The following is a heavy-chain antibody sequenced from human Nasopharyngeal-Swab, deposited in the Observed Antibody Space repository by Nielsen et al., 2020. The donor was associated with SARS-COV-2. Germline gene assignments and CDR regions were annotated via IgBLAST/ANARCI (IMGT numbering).Heavy chain of an antibody. CDR3: ARDQSYMDV. J-gene: IGHJ6*03. V-gene: IGHV3-33*01. CDR2: IWYDGSNK. Sequence: GESLKISCAASGFTFSSYGMHWVRQAPGKGLEWVAVIWYDGSNKYYADSVKGRFTISRDNSKNTLYLQMNSLRAEDTAVYYCARDQSYMDVWGKGTTVTVSS. CDR1: GFTFSSYG.